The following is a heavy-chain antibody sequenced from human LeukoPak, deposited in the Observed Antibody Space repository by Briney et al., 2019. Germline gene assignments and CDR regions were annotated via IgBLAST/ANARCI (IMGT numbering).Heavy chain of an antibody. CDR3: ARGIVGGTTGGAFDI. Sequence: TSVKVSCKASGGTFSSYAISWVRQAPGQGLEWMGRIIPIFGTANYAQKFQGRVTITTDASTSTAYMELSSLRSEDTAVYYCARGIVGGTTGGAFDIWGQGTMVTVSS. CDR2: IIPIFGTA. CDR1: GGTFSSYA. J-gene: IGHJ3*02. D-gene: IGHD1-26*01. V-gene: IGHV1-69*05.